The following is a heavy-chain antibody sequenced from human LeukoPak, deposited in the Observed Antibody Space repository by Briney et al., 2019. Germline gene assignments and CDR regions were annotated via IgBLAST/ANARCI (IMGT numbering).Heavy chain of an antibody. CDR1: GITLSNYG. CDR3: AKRGVVIRVILVGFHKEAYYFDS. Sequence: GGSLRLSCAVSGITLSNYGMSWVRQAPGKGLEWVAGISDSGGSTNYADSVKGRFTISRDSPKNTLYLQMTSLRAGDTAVYFCAKRGVVIRVILVGFHKEAYYFDSWGQGALVTVSS. V-gene: IGHV3-23*01. D-gene: IGHD3-22*01. J-gene: IGHJ4*02. CDR2: ISDSGGST.